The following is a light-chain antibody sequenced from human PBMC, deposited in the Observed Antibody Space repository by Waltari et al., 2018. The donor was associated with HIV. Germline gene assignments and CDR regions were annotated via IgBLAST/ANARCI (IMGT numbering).Light chain of an antibody. CDR3: SACDASLGAWM. J-gene: IGLJ3*02. CDR2: SNI. Sequence: QSVLTQPPSASGTPGQRIIISCSGSTSNIGTNNVNWYQQLPGTTPRLLMHSNIQRPSAVPDRFSGSRSGTSASLAIRGLHAEDEADYYCSACDASLGAWMFGGGTKLTVL. V-gene: IGLV1-44*01. CDR1: TSNIGTNN.